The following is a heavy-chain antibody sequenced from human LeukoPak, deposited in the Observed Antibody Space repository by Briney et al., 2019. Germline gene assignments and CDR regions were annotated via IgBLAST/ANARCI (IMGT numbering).Heavy chain of an antibody. D-gene: IGHD5-12*01. V-gene: IGHV4-59*08. CDR1: GGSISSYY. J-gene: IGHJ3*02. CDR2: IYYSGST. Sequence: SETLSLTCTVSGGSISSYYWSWIRQPPGKGLEWIGYIYYSGSTNYNPSLKSRVTISVDTSKNQFSLKLSSVTAADTAVYYCARHLQYSGYDHDAFDIWGQGTMVTVS. CDR3: ARHLQYSGYDHDAFDI.